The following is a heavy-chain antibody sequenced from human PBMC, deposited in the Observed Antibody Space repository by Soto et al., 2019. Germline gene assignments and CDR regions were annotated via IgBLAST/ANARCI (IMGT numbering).Heavy chain of an antibody. D-gene: IGHD6-19*01. V-gene: IGHV1-46*01. CDR3: ARKLGDSRGWWGWFYYYGMDV. CDR1: GYTFTSYY. CDR2: INPSGGST. Sequence: ASVKVSCKASGYTFTSYYMHWVRQAPGQGLEWMGIINPSGGSTSYAQKFQGRVTMTRDTSTSTVYMELSSLRSEDTAVYYCARKLGDSRGWWGWFYYYGMDVWGQGTTVTVPS. J-gene: IGHJ6*02.